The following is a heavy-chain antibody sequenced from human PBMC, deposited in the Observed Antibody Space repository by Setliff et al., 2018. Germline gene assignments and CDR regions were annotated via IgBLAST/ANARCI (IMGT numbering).Heavy chain of an antibody. CDR3: ARGRLAVDGLFRRYLDY. CDR1: GGSISGSTYY. V-gene: IGHV4-39*07. J-gene: IGHJ4*02. D-gene: IGHD6-19*01. Sequence: SSETLSLPCTVSGGSISGSTYYWAWIRRPPGKGLEWIGSIYYSGGTYYNPSLRSRVTISVDTSKNQFSLQMNSVTAADTAVYYCARGRLAVDGLFRRYLDYWGQGTLVTVSS. CDR2: IYYSGGT.